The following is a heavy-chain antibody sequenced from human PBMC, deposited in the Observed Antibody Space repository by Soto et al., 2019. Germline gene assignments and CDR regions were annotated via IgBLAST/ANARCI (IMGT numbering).Heavy chain of an antibody. V-gene: IGHV4-39*01. D-gene: IGHD3-3*01. Sequence: SETLSLTCTVSGGYISSSSYYWGWIRQPPGKGLEWIGSIYYSGSTYYNPSLKSRVTISVDTSKNQFSLKLSSVTAADTAVYYCARQPDYDFWSGYYIDYWGQGTLVTVSS. CDR2: IYYSGST. CDR3: ARQPDYDFWSGYYIDY. CDR1: GGYISSSSYY. J-gene: IGHJ4*02.